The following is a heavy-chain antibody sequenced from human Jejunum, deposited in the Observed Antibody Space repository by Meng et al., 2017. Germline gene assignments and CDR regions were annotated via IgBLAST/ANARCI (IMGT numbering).Heavy chain of an antibody. V-gene: IGHV1-8*01. J-gene: IGHJ4*02. Sequence: HGQLVQSGAEVKMPGASVKVSCKTSGYTFNSLHINWVRQATGQGLEWMGWMNPKSGDTGLAQKFQGRLTLTRDTSMNTAYMELSSLTSEDTAVYYCARGVDAGVDYWGQGTLVTVSS. CDR2: MNPKSGDT. D-gene: IGHD7-27*01. CDR3: ARGVDAGVDY. CDR1: GYTFNSLH.